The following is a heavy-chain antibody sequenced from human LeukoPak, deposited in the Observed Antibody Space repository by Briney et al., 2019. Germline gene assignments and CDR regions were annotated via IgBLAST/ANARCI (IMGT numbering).Heavy chain of an antibody. CDR1: GFTFSGYI. Sequence: GGSLRLSCAASGFTFSGYIMNWMRQAPGKGLEWLSSITSSTYVYYADSVKGRFISSRDNAKNSVYLEMNSLTVEDSAAYFWARDEGRVGLTIVRGVIYWGQGALVTVSS. CDR3: ARDEGRVGLTIVRGVIY. CDR2: ITSSTYV. D-gene: IGHD3-10*01. V-gene: IGHV3-21*01. J-gene: IGHJ4*02.